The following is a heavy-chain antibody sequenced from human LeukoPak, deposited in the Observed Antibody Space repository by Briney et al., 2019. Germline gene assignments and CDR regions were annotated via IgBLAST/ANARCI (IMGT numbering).Heavy chain of an antibody. Sequence: SGRVSCKAAGGTFSSYAISWVRHAPGQGLEWMGGIIPIFGTANYAQRFQGRVTITTDESTSTAYMELSSLRSEDTAVYYCARQKISVVPAAIPGSPYHDAFDIWGQGTMVTVSS. D-gene: IGHD2-2*02. CDR1: GGTFSSYA. J-gene: IGHJ3*02. V-gene: IGHV1-69*05. CDR2: IIPIFGTA. CDR3: ARQKISVVPAAIPGSPYHDAFDI.